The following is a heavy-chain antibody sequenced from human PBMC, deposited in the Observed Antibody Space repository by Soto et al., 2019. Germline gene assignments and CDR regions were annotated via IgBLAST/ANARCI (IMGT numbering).Heavy chain of an antibody. Sequence: SETLCLTCTVSGGSGSSRSYSWRWIRQPPGKGLEWIGYIYHSGSTYYNPSLKRRVTISVDRSKNQFSLKLSSVTAADTAVYYCARGAPVVNDYWGQGTLVTVSS. CDR3: ARGAPVVNDY. CDR1: GGSGSSRSYS. D-gene: IGHD3-22*01. V-gene: IGHV4-30-2*01. J-gene: IGHJ4*02. CDR2: IYHSGST.